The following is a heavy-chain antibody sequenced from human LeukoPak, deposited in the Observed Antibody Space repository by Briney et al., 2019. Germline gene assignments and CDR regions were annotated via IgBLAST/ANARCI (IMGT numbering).Heavy chain of an antibody. Sequence: SETLSLTCSVSGGSISGYYWSWIRQPAGKGLEWIGRIYTSGSANYNPSLKSRVTMSVDTSKNQFSLKLSSVTAADTAVYYCARYEAGGSALDSWGQGTLVTVSS. D-gene: IGHD2-15*01. J-gene: IGHJ4*02. CDR3: ARYEAGGSALDS. CDR1: GGSISGYY. V-gene: IGHV4-4*07. CDR2: IYTSGSA.